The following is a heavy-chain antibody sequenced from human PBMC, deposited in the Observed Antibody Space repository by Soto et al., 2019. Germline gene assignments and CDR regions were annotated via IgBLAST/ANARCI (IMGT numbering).Heavy chain of an antibody. D-gene: IGHD6-19*01. CDR2: IYWDDDK. CDR1: GFSLSTSGVG. V-gene: IGHV2-5*02. Sequence: QITLKESGPTLVKPTQTLTLTCTFSGFSLSTSGVGVGWIRQPPGKALEWLALIYWDDDKRYSPSLKSRLTITKDTSKNQVVLTMTNMDPVDTATYYCAHRLETIAVAPGPGYFDYWGQGTLVTVSS. CDR3: AHRLETIAVAPGPGYFDY. J-gene: IGHJ4*02.